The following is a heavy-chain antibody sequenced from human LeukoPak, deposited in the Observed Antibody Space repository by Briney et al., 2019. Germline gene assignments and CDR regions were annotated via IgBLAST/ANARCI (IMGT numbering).Heavy chain of an antibody. J-gene: IGHJ4*02. CDR3: ARSSSGWPLFFDC. Sequence: ASVKVSCKASGYTFTDYNLHWVRQAPGEGVEWMGWINPKSGGTKFAQKHQGGVTMTADTSIDTAYLELSNLKSDDTAIYYCARSSSGWPLFFDCWGQGTLVTVSS. D-gene: IGHD6-19*01. CDR1: GYTFTDYN. CDR2: INPKSGGT. V-gene: IGHV1-2*02.